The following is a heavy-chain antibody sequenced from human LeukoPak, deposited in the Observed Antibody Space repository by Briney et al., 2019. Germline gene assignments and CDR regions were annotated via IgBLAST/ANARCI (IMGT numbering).Heavy chain of an antibody. CDR2: IKQDGSEQ. Sequence: PGGSLRLSCAASGFTFSSYWMSWVRQAPGKGLEWVANIKQDGSEQYYVDSVKGRFTISRDNAKNSLYLQMNSLGAEDTAVYYCARADNQYYYDSSGYHNYYYYMDVWGKGTTVTVS. CDR3: ARADNQYYYDSSGYHNYYYYMDV. V-gene: IGHV3-7*01. D-gene: IGHD3-22*01. J-gene: IGHJ6*03. CDR1: GFTFSSYW.